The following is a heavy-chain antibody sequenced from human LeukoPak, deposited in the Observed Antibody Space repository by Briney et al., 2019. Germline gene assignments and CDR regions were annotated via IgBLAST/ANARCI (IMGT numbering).Heavy chain of an antibody. V-gene: IGHV4-39*01. J-gene: IGHJ6*03. Sequence: SETLSLTCTVSGGSISSSSYFWGWIRQSPGKGLEWIGSIYYSGSTYYNPSLKSRVTISVDTSKNQFSLKLRSVTAAGTAVYYCARHYRGSGYYYYYYMDVWGKGTTVTISS. CDR3: ARHYRGSGYYYYYYMDV. D-gene: IGHD3-10*01. CDR2: IYYSGST. CDR1: GGSISSSSYF.